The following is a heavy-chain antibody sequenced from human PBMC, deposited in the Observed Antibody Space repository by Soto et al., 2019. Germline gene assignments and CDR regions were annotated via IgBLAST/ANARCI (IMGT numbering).Heavy chain of an antibody. CDR2: ISISGGSR. CDR1: GYTFSRSA. Sequence: GGPLRLSCAASGYTFSRSAMAWVRRGTGKGLEWVSAISISGGSRYYADSVKGRFTTSKDDSKNTLFLQMNSLRAEDTAVYYCVKGRKWELPFDYWGQGTLVTVSS. D-gene: IGHD1-26*01. J-gene: IGHJ4*02. CDR3: VKGRKWELPFDY. V-gene: IGHV3-23*01.